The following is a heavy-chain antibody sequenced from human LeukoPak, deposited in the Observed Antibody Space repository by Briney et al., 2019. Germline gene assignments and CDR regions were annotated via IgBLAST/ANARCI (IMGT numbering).Heavy chain of an antibody. Sequence: GESLKISCKGSGYSFTSYWIGWVRQMPGKGLEWMGIIYPGDSDTRYSPSFQDQVIISADKSISTAYLQWSSLKASDTAMYYCARLLEGYYDSSGYFDYWGQGTLVTVSS. CDR2: IYPGDSDT. D-gene: IGHD3-22*01. CDR1: GYSFTSYW. J-gene: IGHJ4*02. V-gene: IGHV5-51*01. CDR3: ARLLEGYYDSSGYFDY.